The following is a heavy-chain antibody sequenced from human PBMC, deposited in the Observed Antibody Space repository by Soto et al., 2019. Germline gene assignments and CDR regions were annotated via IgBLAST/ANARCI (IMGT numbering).Heavy chain of an antibody. CDR1: NDSIRSGTYY. CDR3: ATGGSDGGWYEEPS. CDR2: LSYLGTT. Sequence: QLHLQESGPGLVKPSETLSLTCTVSNDSIRSGTYYWAWIRQPPGRGLEWIGSLSYLGTTDYNPSLKSRLTIPKAAPKIRFPRKRPSMTAADAAVFSCATGGSDGGWYEEPSGAQGTLVPVSS. V-gene: IGHV4-39*01. D-gene: IGHD6-19*01. J-gene: IGHJ4*02.